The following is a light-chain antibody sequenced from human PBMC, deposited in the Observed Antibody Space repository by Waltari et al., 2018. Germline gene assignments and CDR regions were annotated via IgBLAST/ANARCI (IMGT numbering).Light chain of an antibody. CDR3: QKRTIWPTVT. J-gene: IGKJ4*01. CDR1: QSVSIY. CDR2: DAS. V-gene: IGKV3-11*01. Sequence: EVLLTQSPATLSLSPGERATLSCRASQSVSIYLIWYQQKPGQAPRLLISDASNRATGIPARFSGGGSGTDFTLTISSLEPEESAVYYCQKRTIWPTVTFGGGTKVEIK.